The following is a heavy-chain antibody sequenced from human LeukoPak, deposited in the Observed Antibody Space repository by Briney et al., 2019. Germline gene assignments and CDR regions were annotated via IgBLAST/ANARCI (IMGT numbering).Heavy chain of an antibody. J-gene: IGHJ4*02. D-gene: IGHD4-17*01. CDR1: GFTFSSYT. Sequence: GRSLRLSCAASGFTFSSYTLHWVRQAPGKGLEWVALISYDGSNKYYAESVKGRFTISRDNSKNTLYLQMNSLRAEDTAVYYCARDAYGDYYFDPWGQGTLVTVSS. CDR2: ISYDGSNK. CDR3: ARDAYGDYYFDP. V-gene: IGHV3-30-3*01.